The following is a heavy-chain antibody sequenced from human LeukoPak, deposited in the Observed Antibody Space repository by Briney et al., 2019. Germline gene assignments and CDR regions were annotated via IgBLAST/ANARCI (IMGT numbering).Heavy chain of an antibody. V-gene: IGHV3-9*01. J-gene: IGHJ1*01. Sequence: GGSLRLSCAASGFTFDDYAMHWVRQAPGKGLEWVSGISWNSGSIGYADSVKGRFTSSRDNAENSLYLQMNSLRAEDTALYYCAKGWYYDSSGQYFQHWGQGTLVTVSS. CDR2: ISWNSGSI. CDR1: GFTFDDYA. CDR3: AKGWYYDSSGQYFQH. D-gene: IGHD3-22*01.